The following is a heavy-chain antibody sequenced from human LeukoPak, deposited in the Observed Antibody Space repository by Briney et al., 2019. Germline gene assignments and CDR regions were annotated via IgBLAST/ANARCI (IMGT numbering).Heavy chain of an antibody. CDR2: TSSTSSYI. V-gene: IGHV3-21*01. J-gene: IGHJ4*02. Sequence: PGGSLRLSCTVSGFTVSSDSMSWVRQAPGKGLEWVSSTSSTSSYIYYADSVKGRFTISRDNAKNSLYLQMNSLRAEDTAVYYCAREESQQFDYWGQGTLVTVSS. CDR1: GFTVSSDS. CDR3: AREESQQFDY.